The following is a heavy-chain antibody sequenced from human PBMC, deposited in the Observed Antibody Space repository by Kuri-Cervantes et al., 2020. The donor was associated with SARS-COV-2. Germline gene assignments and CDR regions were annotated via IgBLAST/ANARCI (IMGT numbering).Heavy chain of an antibody. CDR3: ARVHKAGATYYYYYMDV. V-gene: IGHV3-9*01. J-gene: IGHJ6*03. CDR2: ISWNSGSI. Sequence: GGSLRLSCAASGFTFDDYAMHWVRQAPGKGLEWVSGISWNSGSIGYADSVKGRFTISRDNAKNSLYLQMNSLRAEDTAVYYCARVHKAGATYYYYYMDVWGKGTTVTVSS. D-gene: IGHD1-26*01. CDR1: GFTFDDYA.